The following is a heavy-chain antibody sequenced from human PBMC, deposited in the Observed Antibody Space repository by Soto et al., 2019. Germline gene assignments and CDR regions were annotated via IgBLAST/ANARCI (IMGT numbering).Heavy chain of an antibody. CDR2: IYWDDDK. CDR3: SYNLVAGTSWSDP. J-gene: IGHJ5*02. Sequence: QITLKESGPTLVKPTQTLTLTCTFSGFSLSTSVVGVVWIRQPPGKALEWLGIIYWDDDKRYRPSLKSRLTTTKDTAKNQVVLIMTTMDPVDTGTYYWSYNLVAGTSWSDPWGQGTLVTVSS. CDR1: GFSLSTSVVG. V-gene: IGHV2-5*02. D-gene: IGHD1-7*01.